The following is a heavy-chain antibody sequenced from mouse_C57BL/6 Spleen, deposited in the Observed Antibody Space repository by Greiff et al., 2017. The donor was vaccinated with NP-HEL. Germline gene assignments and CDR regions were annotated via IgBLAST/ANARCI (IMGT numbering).Heavy chain of an antibody. CDR2: IDPEDGET. J-gene: IGHJ3*01. V-gene: IGHV14-2*01. D-gene: IGHD6-5*01. Sequence: VQLKQSGAELVKPGASVKLSCTASGFNIKDYYMHWVKQRTEQGLEWIGRIDPEDGETKYAPKFQGKATITADTSSNTSYLQLSSLTSKDTAVYYCARSRPYAPWFAYWGQGTLVTVSA. CDR3: ARSRPYAPWFAY. CDR1: GFNIKDYY.